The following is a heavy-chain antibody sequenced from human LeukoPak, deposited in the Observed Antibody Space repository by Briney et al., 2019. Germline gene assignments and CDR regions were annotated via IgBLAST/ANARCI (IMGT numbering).Heavy chain of an antibody. CDR2: INAGNGNT. V-gene: IGHV1-3*01. CDR1: GYTFTSYA. J-gene: IGHJ4*02. D-gene: IGHD6-19*01. CDR3: ARSRAIGSGWPGNY. Sequence: ASVKVSCKASGYTFTSYAMHWVRQAPGQRLEWMGWINAGNGNTKCSQRFQGKVTITRDTSASTAYMELSSLRCEDTAVYYCARSRAIGSGWPGNYWGQGTLVTVSS.